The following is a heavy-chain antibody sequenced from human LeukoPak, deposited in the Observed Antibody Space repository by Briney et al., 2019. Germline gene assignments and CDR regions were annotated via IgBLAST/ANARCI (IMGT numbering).Heavy chain of an antibody. Sequence: GGSLRLSCAASGFTFSSYAMNWVRQAPGKGLEWVSGITGSGGSTFYADSVKGRFTISRDNSKNTLYLQMNSLRAEDTAVYYCAKDRVCSGGSCYFDYWDQGTLVTVSS. CDR3: AKDRVCSGGSCYFDY. CDR2: ITGSGGST. J-gene: IGHJ4*02. V-gene: IGHV3-23*01. D-gene: IGHD2-15*01. CDR1: GFTFSSYA.